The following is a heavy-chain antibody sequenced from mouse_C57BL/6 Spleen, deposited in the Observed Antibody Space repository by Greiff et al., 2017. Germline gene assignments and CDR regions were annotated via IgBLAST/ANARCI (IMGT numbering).Heavy chain of an antibody. CDR1: GYTFTSYW. J-gene: IGHJ4*01. CDR2: IDPSDSYT. D-gene: IGHD1-1*01. CDR3: ARLDYYGSSYAMDY. V-gene: IGHV1-50*01. Sequence: QVQLKQPGAELVKPGASVKLSCKASGYTFTSYWMQWVKQRPGQGLEWIGEIDPSDSYTNYNQKFKGKATLTVDTSSSTAYMQLSSLTSEDSAVYYCARLDYYGSSYAMDYWGQGTSVTVSS.